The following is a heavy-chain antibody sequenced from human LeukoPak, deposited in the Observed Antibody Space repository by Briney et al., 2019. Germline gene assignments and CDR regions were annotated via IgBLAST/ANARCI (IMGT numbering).Heavy chain of an antibody. Sequence: GASVKVSCKASGGTFSSYAMSWVRQAPGKGLEWVSAISGSGGSTYYADSVKGRFTISRDNSKNTLYLQMNSLRAEDTAVYYCAKDRLGDYWGQGTLVTVSS. D-gene: IGHD6-25*01. CDR1: GGTFSSYA. CDR3: AKDRLGDY. J-gene: IGHJ4*02. V-gene: IGHV3-23*01. CDR2: ISGSGGST.